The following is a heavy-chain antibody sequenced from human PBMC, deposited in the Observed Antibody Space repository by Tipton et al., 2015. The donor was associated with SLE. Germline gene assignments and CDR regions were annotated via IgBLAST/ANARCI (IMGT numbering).Heavy chain of an antibody. CDR2: ILYNVVT. J-gene: IGHJ5*02. CDR1: GASVGHSSYY. V-gene: IGHV4-39*07. Sequence: TLSLTCTVSGASVGHSSYYWGWIRQPPGKGLEWIGSILYNVVTSYNPSLKSRNTISLDTSKNQFSLKLTSMTAADTAVYYCARYTVGTMEDPWGQGILVTVSS. CDR3: ARYTVGTMEDP. D-gene: IGHD4-11*01.